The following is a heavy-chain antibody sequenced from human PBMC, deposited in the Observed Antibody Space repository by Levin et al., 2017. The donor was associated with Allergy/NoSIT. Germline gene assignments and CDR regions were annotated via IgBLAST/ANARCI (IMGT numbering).Heavy chain of an antibody. V-gene: IGHV3-48*03. D-gene: IGHD6-25*01. CDR3: ARNDWQGLQPNFDY. Sequence: GGSLRLSCAASGFTFSSYEMNWVRQAPGKGLEWVSYISSSGSTIYYADSVKGRFTISRDNAKNSLYLQMNSLRAEDTAVYYCARNDWQGLQPNFDYWGQGTLVTVSS. CDR2: ISSSGSTI. J-gene: IGHJ4*02. CDR1: GFTFSSYE.